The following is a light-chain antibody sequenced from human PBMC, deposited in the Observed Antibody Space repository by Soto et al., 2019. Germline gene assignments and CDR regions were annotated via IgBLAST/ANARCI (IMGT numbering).Light chain of an antibody. CDR2: EVS. Sequence: QSALPQPASVSGSPGQSITISCTGTSSDVGGYNYVSWYQQHPGKAPKLMIYEVSNRPSGVSNRFSGSKSVNTASLTISGLQADDEADYYCSSYTSSSTLSYVFGTGTKVTVL. J-gene: IGLJ1*01. CDR1: SSDVGGYNY. CDR3: SSYTSSSTLSYV. V-gene: IGLV2-14*01.